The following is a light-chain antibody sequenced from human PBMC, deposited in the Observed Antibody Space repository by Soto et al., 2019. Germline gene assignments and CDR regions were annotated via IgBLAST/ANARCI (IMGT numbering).Light chain of an antibody. CDR3: MQALETPIT. V-gene: IGKV4-1*01. J-gene: IGKJ5*01. CDR2: LGS. Sequence: DLVLTPSPDSLSVSLGERATINCKSIHIVLYSSNNKNYLAWYLQKPGQSPQLLIYLGSDRSSGVPDRVSGSGSGTDFTLTISRVEAEDVGVYYCMQALETPITFGQGTRLEIK. CDR1: HIVLYSSNNKNY.